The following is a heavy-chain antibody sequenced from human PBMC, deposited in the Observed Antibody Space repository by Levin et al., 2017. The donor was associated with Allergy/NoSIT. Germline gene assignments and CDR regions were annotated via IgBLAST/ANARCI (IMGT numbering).Heavy chain of an antibody. CDR2: IYYSGST. J-gene: IGHJ6*02. CDR3: ARDLRFRIAVAGTSDYYYGMDV. Sequence: SETLSLTCTVSGGSISSSSYYWGWIRQPPGKGLEWIGSIYYSGSTYYNPSLKSRVTISVDTSKNQFSLKLSSVTAADTAVYYCARDLRFRIAVAGTSDYYYGMDVWGQGTTVTVSS. D-gene: IGHD6-19*01. CDR1: GGSISSSSYY. V-gene: IGHV4-39*07.